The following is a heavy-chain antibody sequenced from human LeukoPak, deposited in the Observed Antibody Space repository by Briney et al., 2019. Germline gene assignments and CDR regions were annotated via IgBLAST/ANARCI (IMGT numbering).Heavy chain of an antibody. J-gene: IGHJ6*03. CDR1: GGSISSNY. V-gene: IGHV4-59*12. D-gene: IGHD3-16*01. Sequence: PSETLSLTCTVSGGSISSNYWTWIRQSPGKGLEWIGYIYSSGITNYNPSLKSRVTMSIDTSKNQFSLKLRSVTAADTAVYYCARETSQKGAHYMDVWGKGTTVTISS. CDR3: ARETSQKGAHYMDV. CDR2: IYSSGIT.